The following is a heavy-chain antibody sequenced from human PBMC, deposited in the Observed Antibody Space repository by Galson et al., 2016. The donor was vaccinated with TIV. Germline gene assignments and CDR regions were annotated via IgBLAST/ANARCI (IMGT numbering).Heavy chain of an antibody. CDR1: GFTFSSST. CDR2: ISGRRSYI. CDR3: ASQRPAYSSSWYHFDD. D-gene: IGHD6-13*01. Sequence: SLRLSCAASGFTFSSSTMNWVRQAPGKGLEWVSSISGRRSYIYYADSVKGRFTVSRDNAKNSLYLQMNGHRVEDSGVYFCASQRPAYSSSWYHFDDWGQGTPVTVSS. J-gene: IGHJ4*02. V-gene: IGHV3-21*01.